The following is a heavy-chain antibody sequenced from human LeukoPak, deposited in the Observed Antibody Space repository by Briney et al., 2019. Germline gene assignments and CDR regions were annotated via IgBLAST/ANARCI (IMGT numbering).Heavy chain of an antibody. D-gene: IGHD1-14*01. V-gene: IGHV3-33*01. CDR3: TRYNNDHFDY. J-gene: IGHJ4*02. CDR1: GFTFGGYG. Sequence: GGSLRLSCAGSGFTFGGYGMHWFRQTPGRGLEWVAVIAYDGSRAFYADSVKGRFTISRDNSKKTMSVQMDDLRAEETAVYYCTRYNNDHFDYWGQGTLVTVSS. CDR2: IAYDGSRA.